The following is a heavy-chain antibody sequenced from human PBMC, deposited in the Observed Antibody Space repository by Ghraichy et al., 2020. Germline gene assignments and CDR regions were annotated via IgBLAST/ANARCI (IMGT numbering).Heavy chain of an antibody. CDR3: AKDTMIVLGAFDI. V-gene: IGHV3-9*01. CDR1: GFTCDDYA. D-gene: IGHD3-22*01. J-gene: IGHJ3*02. CDR2: ISWNSGSI. Sequence: GGSLRLSCAASGFTCDDYAMHWVRQAPGKGLEWVSGISWNSGSIGYADSVKGRFTISRDNAKNSLYLQMNSLRAEDTALYYCAKDTMIVLGAFDIWGQGTMVTVSS.